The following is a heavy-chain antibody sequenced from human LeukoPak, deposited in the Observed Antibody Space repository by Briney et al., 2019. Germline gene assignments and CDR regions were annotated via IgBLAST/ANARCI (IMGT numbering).Heavy chain of an antibody. CDR3: ARRNILTEGEAFDI. CDR1: GGSISSYY. J-gene: IGHJ3*02. D-gene: IGHD3-9*01. V-gene: IGHV4-59*08. CDR2: IYNSGST. Sequence: SETLSLTCAVSGGSISSYYWTWIRQPPGKGLEWTGYIYNSGSTNYNPSLRSRVTISVDASKNQFSLKLNSVTAADTAVYYCARRNILTEGEAFDIWGQGTLVTVSS.